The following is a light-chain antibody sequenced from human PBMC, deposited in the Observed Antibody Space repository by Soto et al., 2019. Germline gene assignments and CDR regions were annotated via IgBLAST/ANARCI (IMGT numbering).Light chain of an antibody. CDR2: DVT. Sequence: QSVLTQPPSASGSPGQSVTISCTGTSSDVGAYKYVSWYQQYPGKAPKLMIYDVTKRPSGVPDRFSGSKSGNTASLTVSGLQAEDEADYYCTSYVGNDIWVFGGGTKVTVL. CDR3: TSYVGNDIWV. CDR1: SSDVGAYKY. J-gene: IGLJ3*02. V-gene: IGLV2-8*01.